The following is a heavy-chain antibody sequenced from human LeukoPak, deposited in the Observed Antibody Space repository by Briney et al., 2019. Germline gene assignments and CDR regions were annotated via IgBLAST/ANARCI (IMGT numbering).Heavy chain of an antibody. CDR1: GGSISSSSYY. V-gene: IGHV4-39*07. J-gene: IGHJ6*04. CDR2: IYYSGST. CDR3: ARGQSRYDFWSGYPLHPFLDV. Sequence: SETLSLTCTVSGGSISSSSYYWGWIRQPPGKGLEWIGSIYYSGSTYYNPSLKSRVTISVDTSKNQFSLKLSSVTAADTAVYYCARGQSRYDFWSGYPLHPFLDVWDKGTTVTVSS. D-gene: IGHD3-3*01.